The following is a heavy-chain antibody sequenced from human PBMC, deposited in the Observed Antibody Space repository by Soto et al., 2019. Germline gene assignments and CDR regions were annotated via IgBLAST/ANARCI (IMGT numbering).Heavy chain of an antibody. CDR2: INHSGST. D-gene: IGHD5-12*01. CDR3: ARVGYGGYEHGMDV. J-gene: IGHJ6*02. Sequence: QVQLQQWGAGLLKPSETLSLTCAVYGGSFSGYYWNWIRQPPGKGLEWIGEINHSGSTNYNPSLMCRGTKSVDTSKNQFSLKLSSVTAADTAVYYCARVGYGGYEHGMDVWGQGTTVTVSS. V-gene: IGHV4-34*01. CDR1: GGSFSGYY.